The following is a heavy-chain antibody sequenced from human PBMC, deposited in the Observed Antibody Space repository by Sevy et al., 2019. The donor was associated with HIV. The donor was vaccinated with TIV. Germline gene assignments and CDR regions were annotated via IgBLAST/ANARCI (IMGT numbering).Heavy chain of an antibody. CDR3: ARDFTIFGVVSGIDY. Sequence: GGSLRLSCAASVFNFRTYSMNWVRQAPGKGLEWLSSISDDSRYIYYSDSVKGRFTISRANTKNLLFLQMNNLRVEDTAIYYCARDFTIFGVVSGIDYWGQGNLVTVSS. CDR2: ISDDSRYI. J-gene: IGHJ4*02. D-gene: IGHD3-3*01. CDR1: VFNFRTYS. V-gene: IGHV3-21*04.